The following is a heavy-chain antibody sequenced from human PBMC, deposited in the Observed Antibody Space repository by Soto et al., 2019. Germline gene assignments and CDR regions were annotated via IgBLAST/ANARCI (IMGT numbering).Heavy chain of an antibody. CDR2: IYYSGST. V-gene: IGHV4-59*01. D-gene: IGHD6-19*01. CDR1: GGSISSYY. CDR3: ARDQKSSGWPRDLQRWFDP. J-gene: IGHJ5*02. Sequence: PSETRSLTCTVSGGSISSYYWSWIRQPPGKGLEWIGYIYYSGSTNYNPSLKSRVTISVDTSKNQFSLKLSSVTAADTAVYYCARDQKSSGWPRDLQRWFDPWGQGTLVTVSS.